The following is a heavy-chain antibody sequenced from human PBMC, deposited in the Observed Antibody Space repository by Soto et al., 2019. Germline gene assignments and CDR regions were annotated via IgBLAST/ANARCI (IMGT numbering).Heavy chain of an antibody. V-gene: IGHV3-21*01. Sequence: VQLVESGGGLVKPGGSLRLSCATSGFTFSSYSMNWVRQAPGTDLEWISSISTSSSNVYYADSVKGRFTISRDNAKSSLYLQMNDLRAEDTAVYYCARDYRIVATPAMGSVGFDPWGQGTLVTVSS. J-gene: IGHJ5*02. D-gene: IGHD5-18*01. CDR1: GFTFSSYS. CDR3: ARDYRIVATPAMGSVGFDP. CDR2: ISTSSSNV.